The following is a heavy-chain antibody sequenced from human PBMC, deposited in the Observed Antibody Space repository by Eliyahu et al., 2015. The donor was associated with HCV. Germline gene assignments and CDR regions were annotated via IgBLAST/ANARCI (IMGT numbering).Heavy chain of an antibody. CDR1: GYTFTDYY. CDR2: ISPNTGGT. D-gene: IGHD3-22*01. J-gene: IGHJ4*02. V-gene: IGHV1-2*02. CDR3: AREITRYTSGYYY. Sequence: QVQLVQSGAEVKKPGASVKVSCKASGYTFTDYYVHXHWVRQAPGRGLEWVGWISPNTGGTNYAQKFQGRVTMTWDTSISTAYMELSRLRSDDTAVYYCAREITRYTSGYYYWGQGTLVTVSS.